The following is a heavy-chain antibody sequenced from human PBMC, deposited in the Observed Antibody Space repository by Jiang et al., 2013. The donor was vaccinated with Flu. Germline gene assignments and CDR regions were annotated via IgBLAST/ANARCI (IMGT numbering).Heavy chain of an antibody. CDR1: GGTFSSYA. Sequence: SGGTFSSYAISWVRQAPGQGLEWMGGIIPIFGTANYAQKFQGRVTITADESTSTAYMELSSLRSDDTAVYYCARDPTYYYDSSGYSLFAFDIWGQGTMVTVSS. CDR3: ARDPTYYYDSSGYSLFAFDI. D-gene: IGHD3-22*01. CDR2: IIPIFGTA. V-gene: IGHV1-69*01. J-gene: IGHJ3*02.